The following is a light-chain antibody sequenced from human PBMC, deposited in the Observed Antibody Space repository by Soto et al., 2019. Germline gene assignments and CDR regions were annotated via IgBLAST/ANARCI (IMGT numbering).Light chain of an antibody. CDR1: QSVSSN. CDR3: QQYNNGLLYT. Sequence: EIVMTQSPATLSVSPGERATLSCRASQSVSSNLAWYQQKPGQAPRLLIYGASTRATGIPARFSGSGSGTEFTLTITSLESEDFAVYYCQQYNNGLLYTFGQGTKVEIK. V-gene: IGKV3-15*01. J-gene: IGKJ2*01. CDR2: GAS.